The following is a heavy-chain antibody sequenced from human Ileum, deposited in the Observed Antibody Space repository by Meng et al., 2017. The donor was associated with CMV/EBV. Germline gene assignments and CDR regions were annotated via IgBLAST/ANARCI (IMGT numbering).Heavy chain of an antibody. J-gene: IGHJ4*02. CDR3: AHSHHQFYGSGSYYFDY. D-gene: IGHD3-10*01. CDR2: IYWDDDK. V-gene: IGHV2-5*02. Sequence: FSHSTSGVGVGWIRQPPGKALEWLALIYWDDDKRYSPSLKSRLSVTKDTSKNQVVLTMTNMDPVDTATYYCAHSHHQFYGSGSYYFDYWGQGTLVTVSS. CDR1: FSHSTSGVG.